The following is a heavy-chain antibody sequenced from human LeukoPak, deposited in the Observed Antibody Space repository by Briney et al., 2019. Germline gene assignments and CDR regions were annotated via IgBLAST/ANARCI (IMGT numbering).Heavy chain of an antibody. J-gene: IGHJ4*02. CDR2: IRSKANSYAT. Sequence: GGSLRLSCAASGFTFSGSAMHWVRQASGKGLEWVGRIRSKANSYATAYAASVKGRFTISRDDSKNKAYLQMNSLKTEDTAVYYRTSRITMVRGVIAVDYWGQGTLVTVSS. V-gene: IGHV3-73*01. D-gene: IGHD3-10*01. CDR3: TSRITMVRGVIAVDY. CDR1: GFTFSGSA.